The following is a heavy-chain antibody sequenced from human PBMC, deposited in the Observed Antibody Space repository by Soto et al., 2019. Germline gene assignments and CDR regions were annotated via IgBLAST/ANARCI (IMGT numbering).Heavy chain of an antibody. D-gene: IGHD2-8*01. J-gene: IGHJ6*02. Sequence: QVQLVQSGAEVKKPGASVKVSCKASGYTFTSYGISWVRQAPGQGLEWMGWISAYNGNTNYAQKFQGRVTVTTDTYTSTAYMELRSLRSDDTAVDYCARGGKYGTNGVGSFYGMDVWGQGTTVTVSS. V-gene: IGHV1-18*01. CDR2: ISAYNGNT. CDR3: ARGGKYGTNGVGSFYGMDV. CDR1: GYTFTSYG.